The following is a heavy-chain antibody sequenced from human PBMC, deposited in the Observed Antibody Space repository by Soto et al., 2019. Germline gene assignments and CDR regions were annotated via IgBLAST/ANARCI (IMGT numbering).Heavy chain of an antibody. CDR2: IHYTGNT. D-gene: IGHD3-3*01. CDR3: ARLHFYDFWSGSVTMDV. Sequence: PSETLSLTCTVSGGSVSSGTYQWSWIRQSPGKGLEWIGYIHYTGNTNYNPSLKSRVSISVDTSKNHFSLKLTSVTAADTALYFCARLHFYDFWSGSVTMDVWGQGTAVTVSS. CDR1: GGSVSSGTYQ. J-gene: IGHJ6*02. V-gene: IGHV4-61*03.